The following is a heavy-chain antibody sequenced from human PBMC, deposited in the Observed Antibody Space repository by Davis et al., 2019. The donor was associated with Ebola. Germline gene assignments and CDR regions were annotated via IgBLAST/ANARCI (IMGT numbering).Heavy chain of an antibody. CDR2: ISPYNGDT. Sequence: ASVKVSCKASGYRFNTYGISWVRQAPGQGPEWMGWISPYNGDTNYAQKLQDRLTMTTDTSTATAYMDLRSLRSDDTAVYYCARGPVITGDFDYWGQGTLVTVSS. CDR1: GYRFNTYG. D-gene: IGHD3-22*01. J-gene: IGHJ4*02. V-gene: IGHV1-18*01. CDR3: ARGPVITGDFDY.